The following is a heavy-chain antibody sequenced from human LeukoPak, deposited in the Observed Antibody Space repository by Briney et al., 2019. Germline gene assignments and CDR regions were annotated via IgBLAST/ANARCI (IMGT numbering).Heavy chain of an antibody. V-gene: IGHV3-11*04. CDR2: ISSSGSTI. Sequence: GGSLRLSCAASGFTFSDYYVSWIRQAPGKGLEWVSYISSSGSTIYYADSVKGRFTISRDNAKNSRYLQMNSLRAEDTAVYYCARAPTHYYDSSGYYIDPYFDYWGQGTLVTVSS. CDR3: ARAPTHYYDSSGYYIDPYFDY. J-gene: IGHJ4*02. D-gene: IGHD3-22*01. CDR1: GFTFSDYY.